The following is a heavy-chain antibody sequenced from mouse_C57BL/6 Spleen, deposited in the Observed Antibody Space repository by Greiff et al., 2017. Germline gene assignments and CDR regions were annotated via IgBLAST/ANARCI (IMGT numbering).Heavy chain of an antibody. CDR1: GYAFSSYW. J-gene: IGHJ2*01. Sequence: QVQLQQSGAELVKPGASVKISCKASGYAFSSYWMNWVKQRPGKGLEWIGQIYPGDGDTNYNGKFRGKATLTADKSSSTAYLQLSSLTSEDSAVYVCARGGTSYYFDDWGQGTTLTVSS. CDR3: ARGGTSYYFDD. CDR2: IYPGDGDT. V-gene: IGHV1-80*01. D-gene: IGHD5-1*01.